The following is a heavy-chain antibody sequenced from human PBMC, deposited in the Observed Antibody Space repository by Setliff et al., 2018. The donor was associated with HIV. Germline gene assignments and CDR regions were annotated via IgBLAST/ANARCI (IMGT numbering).Heavy chain of an antibody. CDR2: IVPLLGVP. J-gene: IGHJ5*02. D-gene: IGHD6-13*01. CDR3: ARDQPTVYYTSWYDSGEYNWFDP. V-gene: IGHV1-69*04. CDR1: GGTFSYYT. Sequence: SVKVSCKASGGTFSYYTFTWVRQAPGQGPEWLGRIVPLLGVPDYAQEFQGRVTFTADRSTSTAYMELSSLRSEDTAVYYCARDQPTVYYTSWYDSGEYNWFDPWGQGTLVTVSS.